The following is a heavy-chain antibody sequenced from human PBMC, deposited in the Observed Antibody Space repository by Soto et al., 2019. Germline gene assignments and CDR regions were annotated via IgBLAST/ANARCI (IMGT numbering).Heavy chain of an antibody. D-gene: IGHD2-15*01. Sequence: EVQLVESGGGLVQPGGSLRLSCAASGFTFSSYWMHWVRQAPGKGLVWVSRINSDGSTTTYADSVKGRFTISRDNAKNTLYLQMSSRRAEDTAVYSCAREVGYCSGGVCYDWFDPWGQGTLVTVSS. J-gene: IGHJ5*02. CDR1: GFTFSSYW. V-gene: IGHV3-74*01. CDR2: INSDGSTT. CDR3: AREVGYCSGGVCYDWFDP.